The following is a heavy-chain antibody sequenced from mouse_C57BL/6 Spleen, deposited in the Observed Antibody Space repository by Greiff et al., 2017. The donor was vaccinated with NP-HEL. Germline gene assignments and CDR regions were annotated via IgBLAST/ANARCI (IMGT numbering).Heavy chain of an antibody. CDR2: IDPSDSYT. CDR1: GYTFTSYW. D-gene: IGHD5-5*01. CDR3: AILPTTGFAY. J-gene: IGHJ3*01. V-gene: IGHV1-59*01. Sequence: QVQLQQPGAELVRPGTSVKLSCKASGYTFTSYWMHWVKQRPGQGLEWIGVIDPSDSYTNYNHKFKGKATLTVDTSSSTAYMQLSSLTSEDSAVYYCAILPTTGFAYWGQGTLVTVSA.